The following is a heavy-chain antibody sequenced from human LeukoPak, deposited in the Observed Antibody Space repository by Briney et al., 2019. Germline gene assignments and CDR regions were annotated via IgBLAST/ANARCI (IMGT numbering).Heavy chain of an antibody. D-gene: IGHD2-2*01. CDR2: INSDGSST. J-gene: IGHJ5*02. CDR3: ARGVGYCSSTSCYWWFDP. V-gene: IGHV3-74*01. CDR1: GFTFSSYW. Sequence: GGSLRLSCAASGFTFSSYWMRWVRQAPGKGLVWVSRINSDGSSTSYADSVKGRFTISRDNAKNTLYLQMNSLRAEDTAVYYCARGVGYCSSTSCYWWFDPWGQGTLVTVSS.